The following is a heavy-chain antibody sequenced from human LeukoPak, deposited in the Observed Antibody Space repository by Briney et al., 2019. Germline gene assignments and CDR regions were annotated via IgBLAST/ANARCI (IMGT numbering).Heavy chain of an antibody. J-gene: IGHJ3*01. CDR3: ARDSMLAI. V-gene: IGHV3-53*01. CDR1: GFTVSSNY. Sequence: GGSLRLSCVASGFTVSSNYMSWVRQAPGEGLEWVSIIYSGGSTYYADSVKGRVTISRDNSNNTLYLHMNSLRAEDTAVYYCARDSMLAIWGQGTMVTVSS. CDR2: IYSGGST. D-gene: IGHD2-8*01.